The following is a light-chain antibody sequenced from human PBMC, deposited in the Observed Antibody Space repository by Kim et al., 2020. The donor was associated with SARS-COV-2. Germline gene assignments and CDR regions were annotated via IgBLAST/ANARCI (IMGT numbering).Light chain of an antibody. CDR3: QSYDSSLSGWV. CDR2: GNS. Sequence: QLVTTSYTGCRSNIVAGYYVHWYQQLPGTAPNLLIYGNSNRPSGVPDRFSGSKSGTSASLAITGLQAEDEADYYCQSYDSSLSGWVFGGGTQLTVL. CDR1: RSNIVAGYY. J-gene: IGLJ3*02. V-gene: IGLV1-40*01.